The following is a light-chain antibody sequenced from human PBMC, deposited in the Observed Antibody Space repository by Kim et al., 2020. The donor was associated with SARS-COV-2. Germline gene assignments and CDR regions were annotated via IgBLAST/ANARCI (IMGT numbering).Light chain of an antibody. CDR1: SSNIGSNF. J-gene: IGLJ3*02. CDR2: RND. Sequence: GQRISISCSGRSSNIGSNFVYWYQQLPGTAPKRLFYRNDQRPSGVPDRFSVSKSGTSASLAISGLRSEDEGDYYCAAWDAGLTSVVFGGGTQLTVL. CDR3: AAWDAGLTSVV. V-gene: IGLV1-47*01.